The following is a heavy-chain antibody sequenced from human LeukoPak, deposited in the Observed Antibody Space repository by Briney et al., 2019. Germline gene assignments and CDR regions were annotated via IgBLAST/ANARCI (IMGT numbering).Heavy chain of an antibody. CDR2: IINTGGTT. J-gene: IGHJ4*02. CDR1: GFTFSSYA. D-gene: IGHD3-16*01. CDR3: AKDSLADIDY. V-gene: IGHV3-23*01. Sequence: GGSLRLSCAASGFTFSSYAMTWVRQAPGEGLEWVSSIINTGGTTYYADSVKGRSTISRDNSKNTLYLQMNSLRAEDTAVYYCAKDSLADIDYWGQGTLVTVSS.